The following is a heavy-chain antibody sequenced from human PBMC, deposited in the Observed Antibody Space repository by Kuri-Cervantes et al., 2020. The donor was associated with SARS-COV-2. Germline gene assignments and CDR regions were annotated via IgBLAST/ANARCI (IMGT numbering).Heavy chain of an antibody. CDR3: ARGASYLNY. CDR1: GFIFSSYE. CDR2: INHSGST. Sequence: GSLRLSCAASGFIFSSYEMNWIRQPPGKGLEWIGEINHSGSTNYNPSLKSRVTISVDTSKNQFSLKLSSVTAADTAVYYCARGASYLNYWGQGTLVTVSS. J-gene: IGHJ4*02. V-gene: IGHV4-34*01.